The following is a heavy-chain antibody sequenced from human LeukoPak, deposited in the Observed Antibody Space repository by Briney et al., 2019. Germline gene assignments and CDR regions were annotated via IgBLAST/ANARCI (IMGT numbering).Heavy chain of an antibody. V-gene: IGHV1-18*01. CDR3: ARDYYGSGSYYPPNYYFDY. CDR2: ISAYNGNT. Sequence: VASVKVSCKASGYTFTSYGISWVRQAPGQGLEWMGWISAYNGNTNYAQKLQGGVTMTTDTSTSTAYMELRSLRSDDTAVYYCARDYYGSGSYYPPNYYFDYWGQGTLVTVSS. D-gene: IGHD3-10*01. CDR1: GYTFTSYG. J-gene: IGHJ4*02.